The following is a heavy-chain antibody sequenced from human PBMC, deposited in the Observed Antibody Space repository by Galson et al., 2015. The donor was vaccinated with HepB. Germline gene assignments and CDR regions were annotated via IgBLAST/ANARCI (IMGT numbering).Heavy chain of an antibody. CDR1: GFTVSSNY. D-gene: IGHD6-13*01. J-gene: IGHJ4*02. CDR3: ARGEAYSNSWYSDFDY. Sequence: SLRLSCAASGFTVSSNYMSWVRQAPGKGLEWVSVIYSGGSTYYTDSVKGRFTISRDNSKNTLYLQMNSLRAEDTAVYYCARGEAYSNSWYSDFDYWGQGTLVTVSS. CDR2: IYSGGST. V-gene: IGHV3-66*02.